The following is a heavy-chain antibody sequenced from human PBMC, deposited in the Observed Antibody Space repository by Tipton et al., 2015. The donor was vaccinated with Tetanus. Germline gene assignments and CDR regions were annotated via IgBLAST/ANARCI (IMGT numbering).Heavy chain of an antibody. V-gene: IGHV4-4*07. D-gene: IGHD3-10*01. J-gene: IGHJ4*02. CDR3: ASLPQLWFGELFDY. Sequence: TLSLTCTVSRASMNSYFWTWIRQPAGKGLEWIGSIYDSGSVYYHPSLKSRVTISVDTSKNQFSLKLSSVTAADTAMYYCASLPQLWFGELFDYWGQGTLVTVSS. CDR1: RASMNSYF. CDR2: IYDSGSV.